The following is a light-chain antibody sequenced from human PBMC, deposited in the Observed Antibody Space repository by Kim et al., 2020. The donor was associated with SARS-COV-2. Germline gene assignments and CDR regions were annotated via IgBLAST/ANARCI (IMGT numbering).Light chain of an antibody. CDR3: CSYAGSSTFVV. V-gene: IGLV2-23*03. CDR1: SSDVGSYNL. CDR2: EGN. Sequence: QSITISCTGPSSDVGSYNLVSCYQQHPGKAPKLMIYEGNKRPSGVSNRFSVSKSGNTASLTISGLQAEDEADYYCCSYAGSSTFVVFGGGTQLTVL. J-gene: IGLJ2*01.